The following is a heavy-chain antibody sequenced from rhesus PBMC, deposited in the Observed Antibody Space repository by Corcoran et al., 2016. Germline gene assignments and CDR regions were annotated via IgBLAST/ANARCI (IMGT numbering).Heavy chain of an antibody. CDR3: ARDPPDSQYYFDY. CDR1: GCSFSSFW. CDR2: INGNMGRP. Sequence: QVQLQESGPGLVRPSETLSLTCAVSGCSFSSFWWSVIRQPPRQGLEWIGEINGNMGRPHNTPTLNIRFTISTDAAKNQFSLKLSSVTAADTAVFYCARDPPDSQYYFDYWGQGVLVTVSS. V-gene: IGHV4-80*01. J-gene: IGHJ4*01. D-gene: IGHD4-11*01.